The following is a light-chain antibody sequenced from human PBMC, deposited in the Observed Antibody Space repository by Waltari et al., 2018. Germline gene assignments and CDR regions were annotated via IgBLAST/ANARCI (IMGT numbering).Light chain of an antibody. Sequence: AIRMTQSPSSLSASTGDRVTITCRASQGISSYLAWYQQKPGKAPKLLIYAASTLQSGVPSRFSGSGSVTDFTLAISCLQSEDFATFYCQQYYGYPPTFGQGTKVEIK. CDR1: QGISSY. V-gene: IGKV1-8*01. J-gene: IGKJ1*01. CDR2: AAS. CDR3: QQYYGYPPT.